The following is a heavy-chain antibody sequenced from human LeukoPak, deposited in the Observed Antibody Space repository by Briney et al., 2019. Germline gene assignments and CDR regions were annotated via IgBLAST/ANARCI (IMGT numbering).Heavy chain of an antibody. CDR3: ARDRLGGGNNSHFDP. D-gene: IGHD2/OR15-2a*01. J-gene: IGHJ5*02. CDR2: INPNSGGT. CDR1: GYTFSGYY. V-gene: IGHV1-2*02. Sequence: ASVNASYTASGYTFSGYYMHWVRQAPGQGLEWMGWINPNSGGTNYAQKFQSRVTMTRDTSISTAYMELSRLRSDDTAVYYCARDRLGGGNNSHFDPLGREPWSPSPQ.